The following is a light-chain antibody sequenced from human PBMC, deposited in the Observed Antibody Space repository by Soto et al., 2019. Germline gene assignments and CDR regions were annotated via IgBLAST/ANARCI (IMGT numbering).Light chain of an antibody. Sequence: QSALSQPPSASGSPGLSVTISCTGTSSDVGGSNYLSWYKQHPAKAPKLMIFEVSKRPSGVPDRFSGSKSGNTASLTVSGLQSEDEADYYCSSYAGSNTVVFGGGTKVTVL. CDR1: SSDVGGSNY. J-gene: IGLJ2*01. V-gene: IGLV2-8*01. CDR3: SSYAGSNTVV. CDR2: EVS.